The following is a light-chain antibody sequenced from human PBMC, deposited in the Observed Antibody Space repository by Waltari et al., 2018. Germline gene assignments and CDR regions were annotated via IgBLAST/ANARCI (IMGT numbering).Light chain of an antibody. Sequence: VTTQSPATLSAAPGERVSLSCRASQNVDSNVAWYQQKPGQAPRLLIYGASSTATGIPARFSGSGSGTEFTLTISSLQSADFAVYFCHQYNNGAPYSFGQGTKLEIK. J-gene: IGKJ2*03. CDR3: HQYNNGAPYS. V-gene: IGKV3-15*01. CDR2: GAS. CDR1: QNVDSN.